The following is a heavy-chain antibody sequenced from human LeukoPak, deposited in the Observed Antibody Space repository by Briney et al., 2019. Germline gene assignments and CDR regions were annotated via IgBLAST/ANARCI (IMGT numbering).Heavy chain of an antibody. CDR3: ARGHVVVVVAATRRNWFDP. Sequence: RSGGSLRLSCAAPGFTFSSYEMNWVRQAPGKGLEWIGEINHSGSTNYNPSLKSRVTISVDTSKNQFSLKLSSVTAADTAVYYCARGHVVVVVAATRRNWFDPWGQGTLVTVSS. CDR2: INHSGST. J-gene: IGHJ5*02. V-gene: IGHV4-34*01. CDR1: GFTFSSYE. D-gene: IGHD2-15*01.